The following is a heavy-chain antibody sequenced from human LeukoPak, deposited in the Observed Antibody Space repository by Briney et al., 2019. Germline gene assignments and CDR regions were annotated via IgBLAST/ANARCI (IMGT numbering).Heavy chain of an antibody. Sequence: PGGSLRLSCAASGFTFSSYWMHWVRQAPGKGLVWVSRINSDGSSTSYADSVKGRFTISRDNAKNTLYLQMSSLRAEDTAVYYCAKRKDGYSLDPWGQGTLVTVSS. D-gene: IGHD5-24*01. CDR1: GFTFSSYW. CDR2: INSDGSST. V-gene: IGHV3-74*01. CDR3: AKRKDGYSLDP. J-gene: IGHJ5*02.